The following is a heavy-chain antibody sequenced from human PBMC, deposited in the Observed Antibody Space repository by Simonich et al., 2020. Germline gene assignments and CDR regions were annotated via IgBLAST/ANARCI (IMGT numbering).Heavy chain of an antibody. V-gene: IGHV3-20*01. J-gene: IGHJ4*02. CDR3: ARGRNDFDY. Sequence: EVQLVESGGGVVRPGGSLRLSCAASGFTFDVYGMSWVRQAQGKGLEWVYGINWNGGSTGYADSVKGRFTISRDNAKNSLYLQRNSLRAEDTALYHCARGRNDFDYWGQGTLVTVSS. CDR1: GFTFDVYG. D-gene: IGHD1-1*01. CDR2: INWNGGST.